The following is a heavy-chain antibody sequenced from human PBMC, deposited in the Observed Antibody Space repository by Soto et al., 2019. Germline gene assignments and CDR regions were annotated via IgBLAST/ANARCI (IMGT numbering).Heavy chain of an antibody. J-gene: IGHJ5*01. CDR2: IYKSATT. CDR3: ARGRYCLTGRCFANWFDS. V-gene: IGHV4-30-4*01. CDR1: GDSISNLYYF. Sequence: TLSLTCSVSGDSISNLYYFWAWIRQPPGQALEYIGYIYKSATTYYNPSFESRVAISVDTSKSQFSLNVTSLTAADTAVYFCARGRYCLTGRCFANWFDSWGQGALVTVSS. D-gene: IGHD7-27*01.